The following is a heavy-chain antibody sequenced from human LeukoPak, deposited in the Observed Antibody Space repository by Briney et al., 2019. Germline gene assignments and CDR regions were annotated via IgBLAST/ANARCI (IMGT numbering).Heavy chain of an antibody. Sequence: GGSLRHSCAASGFTVSSNYMSWVRQAPGKGLEWVSVIYSDGTTYYADSVKGRFTISRDNSKNTLYLQMNSLRAEDTAVYYCARDGVGASDAFDIWGQATMVTLSS. V-gene: IGHV3-53*01. CDR1: GFTVSSNY. J-gene: IGHJ3*02. CDR3: ARDGVGASDAFDI. D-gene: IGHD1-26*01. CDR2: IYSDGTT.